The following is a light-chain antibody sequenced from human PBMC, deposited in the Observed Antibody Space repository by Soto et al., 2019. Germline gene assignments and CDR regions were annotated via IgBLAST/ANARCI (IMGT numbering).Light chain of an antibody. V-gene: IGKV3-15*01. CDR3: QPYNNWPMYA. J-gene: IGKJ2*01. Sequence: EIVMTQSPATLSVSPGERATLSCRASQSVSSNLAWYQQKPGQAPRLLIYGASTRATGIPPRFSGRGSGTDFTPPISTLQAEDFAVDYCQPYNNWPMYAFGQGTKLEIK. CDR1: QSVSSN. CDR2: GAS.